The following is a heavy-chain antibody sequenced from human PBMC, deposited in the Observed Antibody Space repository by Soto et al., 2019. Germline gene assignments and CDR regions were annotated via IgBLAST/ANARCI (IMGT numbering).Heavy chain of an antibody. D-gene: IGHD1-26*01. CDR1: GFTFSSYA. CDR3: ARSHRKWELLYNWFDP. V-gene: IGHV3-30-3*01. J-gene: IGHJ5*02. CDR2: ISYDGSNK. Sequence: GGSLRLSCAASGFTFSSYAMPWVRQAPGKGLERVAVISYDGSNKYYADSVKGRFTISRDNSKNTLYLQMNSLRAEDTAVYYCARSHRKWELLYNWFDPWGQGTLVTVSS.